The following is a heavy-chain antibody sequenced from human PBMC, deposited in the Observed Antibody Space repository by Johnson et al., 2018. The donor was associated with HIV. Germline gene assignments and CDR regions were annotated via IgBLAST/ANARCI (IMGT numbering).Heavy chain of an antibody. V-gene: IGHV3-33*08. Sequence: QVQLVESGGGLVQPGGSLRLSCAASGFTFSDYYMTWIRQAPGKGLEWVAVIWFDGSNEYYADSVKGRFTISRDNSKNTLYLQMNSLRAEDTAVYYCTREWGMITFEGVIPRNAFDIWGQGTMVTVSS. CDR3: TREWGMITFEGVIPRNAFDI. J-gene: IGHJ3*02. D-gene: IGHD3-16*01. CDR2: IWFDGSNE. CDR1: GFTFSDYY.